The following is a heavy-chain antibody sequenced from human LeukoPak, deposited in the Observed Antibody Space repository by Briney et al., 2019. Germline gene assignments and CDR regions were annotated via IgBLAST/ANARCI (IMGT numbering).Heavy chain of an antibody. CDR3: ARDRDYNFYYGMDV. CDR2: ISYDGGNK. Sequence: GGSLRLSCAASGFTFSSYAMHWVRQAPGKGLEWVAVISYDGGNKYYADSVKGRFTISRDSSKNTLYLQMNSLRAEDTAVYYCARDRDYNFYYGMDVWGQGTTVTVSS. V-gene: IGHV3-30-3*01. CDR1: GFTFSSYA. J-gene: IGHJ6*02.